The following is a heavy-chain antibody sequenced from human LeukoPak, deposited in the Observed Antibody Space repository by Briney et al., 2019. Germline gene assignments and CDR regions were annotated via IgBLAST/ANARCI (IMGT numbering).Heavy chain of an antibody. CDR3: ARGIGSQFDY. D-gene: IGHD1-14*01. Sequence: AGGSLRLSCAASGFTFSSYSMNWVRQAPGKGLEWVSVIYSGGGTYYADAVKGRFTISRDNSKNTVYLQMNSLRAEDTAVYYCARGIGSQFDYWGQGTLVTVSS. CDR2: IYSGGGT. CDR1: GFTFSSYS. V-gene: IGHV3-53*01. J-gene: IGHJ4*02.